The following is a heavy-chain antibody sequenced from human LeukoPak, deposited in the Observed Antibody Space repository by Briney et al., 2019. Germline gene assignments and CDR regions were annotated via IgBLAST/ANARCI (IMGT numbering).Heavy chain of an antibody. D-gene: IGHD5-24*01. Sequence: SETLSLTCSVSGYSISSGYYWGWVRQPPGKGLEWIGNIYYRGSTYYNPSLKSRVTISVDTSKNQFSLKLSSVTAADTAVYYCARGGDGYLYYFDYWGQGTLVTVSS. CDR1: GYSISSGYY. CDR2: IYYRGST. CDR3: ARGGDGYLYYFDY. J-gene: IGHJ4*02. V-gene: IGHV4-38-2*02.